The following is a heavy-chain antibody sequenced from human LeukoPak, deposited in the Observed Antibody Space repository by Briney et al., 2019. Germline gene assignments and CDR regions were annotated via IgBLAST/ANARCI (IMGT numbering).Heavy chain of an antibody. V-gene: IGHV3-30*18. CDR1: GFTFSSYG. CDR3: AKDETYCSGGSCYSEPFDY. CDR2: ISYDGSNK. Sequence: GRSLRLSCAASGFTFSSYGMHWVRQAPGKGLEWVAVISYDGSNKYYADFVKGRFTISRDNSKNTLYLQMNSLRAEDTAVYYCAKDETYCSGGSCYSEPFDYWGQGTLVTVSS. D-gene: IGHD2-15*01. J-gene: IGHJ4*02.